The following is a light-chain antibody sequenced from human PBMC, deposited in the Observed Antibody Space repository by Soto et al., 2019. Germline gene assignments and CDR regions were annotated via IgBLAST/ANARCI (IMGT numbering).Light chain of an antibody. Sequence: IPMTQSPSTLYASVGDRVTITCRASQSITIWLAWYQQKPGKAPKLLIFDASSLESGVPSRFSGSGSGTEFTLTISSLQPDDFATYYCQQYNSYSWTFGQGIKVEIK. CDR3: QQYNSYSWT. J-gene: IGKJ1*01. CDR1: QSITIW. CDR2: DAS. V-gene: IGKV1-5*01.